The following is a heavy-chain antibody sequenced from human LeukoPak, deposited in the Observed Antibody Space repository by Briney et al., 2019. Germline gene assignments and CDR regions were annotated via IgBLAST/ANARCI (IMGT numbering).Heavy chain of an antibody. CDR3: AKDVDYGDYVVS. CDR2: IIIGGDTP. CDR1: GFTFNNYA. D-gene: IGHD4-17*01. V-gene: IGHV3-23*01. J-gene: IGHJ4*02. Sequence: GGSLRLSCASSGFTFNNYAMSWVRPAPGKGLEWVSAIIIGGDTPYYPDSVKGRFPISRDNSENMLYLAMNCLRAEDTTIFYSAKDVDYGDYVVSWAQGTLVTGSS.